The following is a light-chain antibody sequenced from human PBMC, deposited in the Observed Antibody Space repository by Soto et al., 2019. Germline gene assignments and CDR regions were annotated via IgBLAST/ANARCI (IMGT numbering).Light chain of an antibody. CDR1: QSVNSSY. J-gene: IGKJ2*01. V-gene: IGKV3-20*01. CDR2: GTS. CDR3: QQYGPSPPMYT. Sequence: DIVVTKSPSTLSLSPGERVTLSGRASQSVNSSYLAGYQQTPCQAPRHLIYGTSRRATDIPDRFIGSGYGTDITPNISRLKPDDYPVYCCQQYGPSPPMYTFGRGTKL.